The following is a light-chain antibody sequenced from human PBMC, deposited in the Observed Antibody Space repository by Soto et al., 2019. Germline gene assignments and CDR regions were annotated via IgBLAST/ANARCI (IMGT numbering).Light chain of an antibody. Sequence: EIVLTQSPATLSLSPGERATPSCRASQSVSSYLAWYQQKPGQAPRLLIYDASNRATGIPARFSGSGSGTDFTLTISSLEPEDVATYYCLQRSDWRTFGRGTKVDIK. CDR2: DAS. J-gene: IGKJ1*01. V-gene: IGKV3-11*01. CDR3: LQRSDWRT. CDR1: QSVSSY.